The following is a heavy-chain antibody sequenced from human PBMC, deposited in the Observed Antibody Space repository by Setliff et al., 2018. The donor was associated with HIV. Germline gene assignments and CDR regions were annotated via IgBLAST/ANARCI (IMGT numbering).Heavy chain of an antibody. CDR3: ARHSGVASPNWFDP. V-gene: IGHV4-59*08. CDR2: IYNSAST. D-gene: IGHD3-10*01. CDR1: GDSISNYY. Sequence: SETLSLTCTVSGDSISNYYWSWVRQPPGKGLEWIGYIYNSASTSYNPPLQSRVTISVDTSKNQFSLKLSSVTAADTAVYYCARHSGVASPNWFDPWGQGTLVTVSS. J-gene: IGHJ5*02.